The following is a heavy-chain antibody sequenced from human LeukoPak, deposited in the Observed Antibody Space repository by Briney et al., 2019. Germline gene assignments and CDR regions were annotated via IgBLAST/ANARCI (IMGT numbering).Heavy chain of an antibody. D-gene: IGHD3-3*01. Sequence: PSETLSLTCTVSGGSIDAYYWTWVQQPGDKRLEWRGRMFTSGDTYYNPSLRGRLTISLDTAKKQIFLKLTSVTVADTAVYFCARETVFGVQYPGFYGLDQWGQGALVTVSS. CDR1: GGSIDAYY. J-gene: IGHJ5*02. CDR2: MFTSGDT. V-gene: IGHV4-4*07. CDR3: ARETVFGVQYPGFYGLDQ.